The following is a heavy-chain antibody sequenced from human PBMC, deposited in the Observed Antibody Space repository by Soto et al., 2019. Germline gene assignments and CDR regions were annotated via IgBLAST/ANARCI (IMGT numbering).Heavy chain of an antibody. J-gene: IGHJ5*02. CDR1: GFTFSSYG. Sequence: QVQLVESGGGVVQPGRSLRLSCEASGFTFSSYGMHWVRQAPGKGLEWVAVISYDGSNKYYADSVKGRFTISRDNSKNTLYLQMNSLRAEDTAVYYCAKDGLRSSGWLHPYNWFDPWGQGTLLTVSS. V-gene: IGHV3-30*18. CDR3: AKDGLRSSGWLHPYNWFDP. CDR2: ISYDGSNK. D-gene: IGHD6-19*01.